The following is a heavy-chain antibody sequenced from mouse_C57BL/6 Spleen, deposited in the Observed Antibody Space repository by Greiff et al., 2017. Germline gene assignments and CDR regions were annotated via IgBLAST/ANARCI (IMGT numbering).Heavy chain of an antibody. V-gene: IGHV5-12*01. J-gene: IGHJ2*01. D-gene: IGHD2-3*01. CDR3: ARLRDGFYYFDY. Sequence: EVMLVESGGGLVQPGGSLKLSCAASGFTFSDYYMYWVRQTPEKRLEWVAYISNGGGSTYYLDTVKGRFTISRDNAKNTLYLQMSRLKSEDTAMYYCARLRDGFYYFDYWGQGTTLTVSS. CDR1: GFTFSDYY. CDR2: ISNGGGST.